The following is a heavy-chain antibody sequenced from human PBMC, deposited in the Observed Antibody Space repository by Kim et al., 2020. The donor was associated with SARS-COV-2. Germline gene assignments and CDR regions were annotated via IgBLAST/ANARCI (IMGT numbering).Heavy chain of an antibody. CDR3: ARDSRDYYGSGSSTAEYGMDV. CDR1: GGTFSSYA. D-gene: IGHD3-10*01. J-gene: IGHJ6*02. CDR2: IIPIFGTA. V-gene: IGHV1-69*13. Sequence: SVKVSCKASGGTFSSYAISWVRQAPGQGLEWMGGIIPIFGTANYAQKFQGRVTITADESTSTAYMELSSLRSEDTAVYYCARDSRDYYGSGSSTAEYGMDVWGQGTTVTVSS.